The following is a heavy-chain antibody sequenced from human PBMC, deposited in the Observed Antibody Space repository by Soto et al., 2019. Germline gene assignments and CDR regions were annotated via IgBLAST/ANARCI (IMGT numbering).Heavy chain of an antibody. D-gene: IGHD5-12*01. CDR1: GFTFSSYG. V-gene: IGHV3-30*18. J-gene: IGHJ3*02. Sequence: QVQLVESGGGVVQPGRSLRLSCAASGFTFSSYGMHWVRQAPGKGLEWVAVISYDGSNKYYADSVKGRFTISRDNSKNTLYLQMNCLRAEYTAVYYCAKALYCDYDYYAFDIWGQGTMVTVSS. CDR3: AKALYCDYDYYAFDI. CDR2: ISYDGSNK.